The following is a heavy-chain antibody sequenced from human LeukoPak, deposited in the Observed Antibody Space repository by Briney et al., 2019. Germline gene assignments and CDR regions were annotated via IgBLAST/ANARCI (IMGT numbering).Heavy chain of an antibody. J-gene: IGHJ4*02. CDR3: VKGRISEDGLDF. D-gene: IGHD6-13*01. Sequence: GGSLRLSCAASGFTFSSYAMSWVRQAPGKGLEWVSTISASGGSTYHAYSVKGRFRISRDNSENTLSLEMSSLRAEDTAVYYCVKGRISEDGLDFWGQGTLVTVSS. CDR1: GFTFSSYA. CDR2: ISASGGST. V-gene: IGHV3-23*01.